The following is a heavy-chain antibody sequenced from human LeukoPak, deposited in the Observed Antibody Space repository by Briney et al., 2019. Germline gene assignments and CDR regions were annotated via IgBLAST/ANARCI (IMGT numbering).Heavy chain of an antibody. J-gene: IGHJ4*02. CDR1: GDSINNYY. CDR3: ARHDPRGEPARLGFFDY. CDR2: IYYSGST. D-gene: IGHD6-6*01. Sequence: PSETLSLSCTVSGDSINNYYWSWIRQPPGKGLEWIGYIYYSGSTNYNPSLKSRVTISVDTSKNQFSLNLSSVTAADPAVYYCARHDPRGEPARLGFFDYWGQGTLVTVSS. V-gene: IGHV4-59*08.